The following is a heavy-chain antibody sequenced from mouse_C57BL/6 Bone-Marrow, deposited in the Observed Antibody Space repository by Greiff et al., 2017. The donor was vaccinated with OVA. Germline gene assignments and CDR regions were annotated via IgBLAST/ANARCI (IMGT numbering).Heavy chain of an antibody. J-gene: IGHJ3*01. CDR2: IHPSASDT. Sequence: VQLQQSGAELVKPGASVKVSCKASGYTFTSYWMHWVKQRPGQGLEWIGRIHPSASDTNYNQKFKGKATLTVDKSSSTAYMQLSSLTSEDSAVYYCAIWKFFTPFAYWGQGTLVTVSA. CDR3: AIWKFFTPFAY. V-gene: IGHV1-74*01. CDR1: GYTFTSYW.